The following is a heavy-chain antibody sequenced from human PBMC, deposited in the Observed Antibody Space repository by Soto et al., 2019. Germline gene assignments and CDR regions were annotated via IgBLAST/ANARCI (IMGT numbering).Heavy chain of an antibody. CDR1: GGSLSPYY. D-gene: IGHD6-13*01. J-gene: IGHJ6*03. Sequence: PSETLSLTCTVSGGSLSPYYWSWIRQPPGKGLEWIGYVYYSGNTNYNPSLESRVTISVDTSRNRFSLNLTSATAADTAVYYCARKGAAASYAKYYMDVWGRGTADTVSS. CDR2: VYYSGNT. CDR3: ARKGAAASYAKYYMDV. V-gene: IGHV4-59*01.